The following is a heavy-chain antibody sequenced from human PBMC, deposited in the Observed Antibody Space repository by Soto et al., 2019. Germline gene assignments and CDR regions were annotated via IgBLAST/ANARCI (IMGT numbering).Heavy chain of an antibody. CDR2: IIPIFGTA. CDR1: GGTFSSYA. Sequence: SVKVSCKASGGTFSSYAISWMRQAPGQGLEWMGGIIPIFGTANYAQKFQGRVTITADESTSTAYMELSSLRSEDTAVYYCGRTYYYDSSGYPRRYYYYGMDVWGQGTTVTVSS. J-gene: IGHJ6*02. CDR3: GRTYYYDSSGYPRRYYYYGMDV. D-gene: IGHD3-22*01. V-gene: IGHV1-69*13.